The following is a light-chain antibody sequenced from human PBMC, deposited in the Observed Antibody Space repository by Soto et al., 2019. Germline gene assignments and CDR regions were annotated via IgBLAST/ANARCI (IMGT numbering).Light chain of an antibody. V-gene: IGLV1-44*01. Sequence: QSVLTQPPSASGAPGQGVTISCSGSSSNIGSNYVHWYHQLPGSAPKLLIYSDRHRPSGVPDRFSGSKSGTSASLAISGLQSEDEADYYCTAWDDSLNGVVFGGGTKLTVL. CDR2: SDR. J-gene: IGLJ2*01. CDR1: SSNIGSNY. CDR3: TAWDDSLNGVV.